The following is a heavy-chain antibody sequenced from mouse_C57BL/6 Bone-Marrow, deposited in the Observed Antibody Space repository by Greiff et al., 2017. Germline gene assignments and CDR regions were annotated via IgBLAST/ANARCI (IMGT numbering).Heavy chain of an antibody. J-gene: IGHJ3*01. V-gene: IGHV1-64*01. CDR3: ARMGFAWFAY. Sequence: QVQLQQPGAELVKPGASVKLSCKASGYTFTSYWMHWVKQRPGQGLEWIGMIHPNSGSTNYNEKVKSKATLTVDKSSSTAYMQLSSLTSEDSAVYYCARMGFAWFAYWGQGTLVTVSA. CDR2: IHPNSGST. CDR1: GYTFTSYW. D-gene: IGHD3-1*01.